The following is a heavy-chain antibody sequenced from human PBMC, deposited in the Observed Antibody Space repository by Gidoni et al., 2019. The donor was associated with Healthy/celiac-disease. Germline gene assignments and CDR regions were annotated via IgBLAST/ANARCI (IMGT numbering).Heavy chain of an antibody. Sequence: EVQLLESGGGLVQPGGSLRLSCAASGFTFSSYAMSWVRQAPGKGLEWVSAISGSGGSTYYADSVKGRFTISRDNSKNTLYLQMNSLRAEDTAVYYCAKKNPGREIQLWYPFDYWGQGTLVTVSS. V-gene: IGHV3-23*01. J-gene: IGHJ4*02. CDR3: AKKNPGREIQLWYPFDY. D-gene: IGHD5-18*01. CDR2: ISGSGGST. CDR1: GFTFSSYA.